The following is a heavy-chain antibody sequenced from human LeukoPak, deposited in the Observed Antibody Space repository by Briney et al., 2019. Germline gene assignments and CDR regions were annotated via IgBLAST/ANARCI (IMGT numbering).Heavy chain of an antibody. CDR1: GYTFTSYY. Sequence: ASVKVSCKASGYTFTSYYMHWVRQAPGQGLEWMGIINPSGGSTSYAQKFQGRVTMTKDTSTSTVYMELSSLRSEDTAVYYCARDFGYDSSGYPNWFDPWGQGTLVTVSS. CDR3: ARDFGYDSSGYPNWFDP. V-gene: IGHV1-46*01. CDR2: INPSGGST. J-gene: IGHJ5*02. D-gene: IGHD3-22*01.